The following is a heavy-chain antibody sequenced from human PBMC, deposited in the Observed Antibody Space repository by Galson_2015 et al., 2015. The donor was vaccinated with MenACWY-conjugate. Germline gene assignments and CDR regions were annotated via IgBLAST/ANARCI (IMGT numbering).Heavy chain of an antibody. D-gene: IGHD4-11*01. CDR1: GFTLGHYW. CDR2: IKGAGSET. Sequence: SLRLACAASGFTLGHYWMSWVRQAPGKGLEWVATIKGAGSETYQVDTVKDRFTITRDNSKNSLYLEMNSLRGEDTAVYYCARPVRVRLTVTVPYYFDHWGQGTLVAVSS. J-gene: IGHJ4*02. V-gene: IGHV3-7*03. CDR3: ARPVRVRLTVTVPYYFDH.